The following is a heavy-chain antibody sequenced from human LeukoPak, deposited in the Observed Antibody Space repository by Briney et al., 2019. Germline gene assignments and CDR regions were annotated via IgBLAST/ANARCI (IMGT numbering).Heavy chain of an antibody. Sequence: AGGSLRLSCAASGFTSSTYWMSWVRQAPGKGLEWVSYISSSSSYTNYADSVKGRFTISRDNAKNSLYLQMNSLRAEDTAVYYCARGIEEWLYLYYWGQGALVTVAS. CDR3: ARGIEEWLYLYY. D-gene: IGHD3-3*01. J-gene: IGHJ4*02. V-gene: IGHV3-11*03. CDR2: ISSSSSYT. CDR1: GFTSSTYW.